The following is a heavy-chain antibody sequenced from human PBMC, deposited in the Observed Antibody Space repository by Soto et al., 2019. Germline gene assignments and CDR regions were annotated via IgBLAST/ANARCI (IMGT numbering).Heavy chain of an antibody. V-gene: IGHV4-39*01. J-gene: IGHJ4*02. CDR2: IYYSGST. Sequence: PSETLSLTCTVSGGSISSSSYYWGWIRQPPGKGLEWIGSIYYSGSTYYNPSLKSRVTISVDTSKNQFSLKLSSVTAADTAVYYCARHGRLSDYWGQGTLVTVSS. CDR3: ARHGRLSDY. D-gene: IGHD1-1*01. CDR1: GGSISSSSYY.